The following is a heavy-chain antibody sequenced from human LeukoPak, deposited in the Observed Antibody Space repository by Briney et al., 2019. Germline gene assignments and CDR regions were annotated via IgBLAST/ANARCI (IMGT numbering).Heavy chain of an antibody. Sequence: PSETLSLTCKVSDGSISGYYWSWIRQPAGKGLEWIGRLDSSGSTNYNSSLKSRVTMSIDRSQFSLRLTSVTAADTAIYYCARGTSCGSKCFFDYWGQGILVTVSS. J-gene: IGHJ4*02. CDR2: LDSSGST. V-gene: IGHV4-4*07. CDR3: ARGTSCGSKCFFDY. CDR1: DGSISGYY. D-gene: IGHD2-21*01.